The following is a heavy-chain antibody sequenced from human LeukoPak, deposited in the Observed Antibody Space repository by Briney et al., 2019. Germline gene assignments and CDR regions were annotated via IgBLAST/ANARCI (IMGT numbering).Heavy chain of an antibody. V-gene: IGHV4-30-4*01. CDR3: ASRGYTYGHFDY. D-gene: IGHD5-18*01. CDR1: GGSISSGDYY. Sequence: SQTLSLTCTVSGGSISSGDYYRSWIRQPPGKALEWIGYIYYSGSTYYNPSLKSRVTISIDTSKNQFSLKLSSVTAADTAMYYCASRGYTYGHFDYWGPGTLVTVSS. J-gene: IGHJ4*02. CDR2: IYYSGST.